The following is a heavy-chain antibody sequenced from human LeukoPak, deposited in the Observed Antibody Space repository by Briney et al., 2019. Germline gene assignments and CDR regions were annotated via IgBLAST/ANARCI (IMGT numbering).Heavy chain of an antibody. CDR1: GGSFSGYY. V-gene: IGHV4-34*01. J-gene: IGHJ4*02. CDR3: ARGTVGAAKGIGY. CDR2: INHSGST. Sequence: PSETLSLTCAVYGGSFSGYYWSWIRQPPGKGLEWIGEINHSGSTNYNPSLKSRVTISVDTSKNQFSLKLSSVTAADTAVYYCARGTVGAAKGIGYWGQGTLVTVSS. D-gene: IGHD1-26*01.